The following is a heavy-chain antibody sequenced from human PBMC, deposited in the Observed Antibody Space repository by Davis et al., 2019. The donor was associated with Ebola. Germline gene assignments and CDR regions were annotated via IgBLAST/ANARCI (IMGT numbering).Heavy chain of an antibody. CDR3: ARDGYSNDWGDY. D-gene: IGHD6-19*01. V-gene: IGHV3-30-3*01. Sequence: GESLKISCAASGFTFSSYAMHWVRQAPGKGLEWVAFISYDGSNKYYADSVKGRFTISRDNAKNSLFLQMNSLRDEDTAVYYCARDGYSNDWGDYWGQGTLVTVSS. CDR1: GFTFSSYA. J-gene: IGHJ4*02. CDR2: ISYDGSNK.